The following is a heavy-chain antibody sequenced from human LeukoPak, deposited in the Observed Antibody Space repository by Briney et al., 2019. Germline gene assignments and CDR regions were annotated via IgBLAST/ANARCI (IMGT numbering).Heavy chain of an antibody. V-gene: IGHV3-20*01. CDR3: ARDPGYTVRGGHYYYMDV. D-gene: IGHD5-24*01. J-gene: IGHJ6*03. CDR1: GFTFDDYG. Sequence: GGSLRLSCAASGFTFDDYGMSWVRQAPGRGLEWVSGINWNGGSTGYADSVKGRFTISRANAKNSLYLQMNSLRAEDTASYHCARDPGYTVRGGHYYYMDVWGKGTTVTVSS. CDR2: INWNGGST.